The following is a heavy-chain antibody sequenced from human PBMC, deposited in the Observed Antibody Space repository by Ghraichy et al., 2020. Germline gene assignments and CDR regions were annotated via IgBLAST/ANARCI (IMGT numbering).Heavy chain of an antibody. J-gene: IGHJ4*02. V-gene: IGHV3-7*01. D-gene: IGHD3-22*01. CDR3: ARDLFYFDRSGYYASDY. CDR1: GFTFSNYW. CDR2: IRQDGGDS. Sequence: LNISCAASGFTFSNYWMTWVRQAPGKGLEWVANIRQDGGDSYYVDSVKGRFTISRDNAENSLYLQMNSLRAEDTAVYHCARDLFYFDRSGYYASDYWGQGTLVTVSS.